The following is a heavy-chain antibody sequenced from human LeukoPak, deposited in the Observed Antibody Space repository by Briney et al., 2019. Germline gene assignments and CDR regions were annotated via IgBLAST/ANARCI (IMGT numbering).Heavy chain of an antibody. J-gene: IGHJ4*02. CDR2: IYISGST. D-gene: IGHD3-10*01. CDR1: GGSITSGTYY. CDR3: AGDSGSFIDY. Sequence: PSQTLSLTCTVSGGSITSGTYYWSWIRQPAGKALEWIGRIYISGSTNYNPSLRSRVTISLDTSKNQFSLKLSSVTAADTAVYYCAGDSGSFIDYWGQGTLVTVSS. V-gene: IGHV4-61*02.